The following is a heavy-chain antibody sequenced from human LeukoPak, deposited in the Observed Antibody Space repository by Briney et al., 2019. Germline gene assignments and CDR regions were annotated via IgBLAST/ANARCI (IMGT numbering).Heavy chain of an antibody. CDR1: GFTFSSYS. Sequence: PGGSLRLSCAASGFTFSSYSMNWVRQAPGKGLEWVSSISSSSSYIYYADSVKGRFTISRDNAKNSLYLQMNSLRAEDTAVYYCARWIFYGSGSRDYWGQGTLVTVSS. V-gene: IGHV3-21*01. CDR2: ISSSSSYI. J-gene: IGHJ4*02. D-gene: IGHD3-10*01. CDR3: ARWIFYGSGSRDY.